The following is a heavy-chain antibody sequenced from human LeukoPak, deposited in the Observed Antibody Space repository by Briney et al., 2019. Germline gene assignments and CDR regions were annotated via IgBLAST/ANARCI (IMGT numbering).Heavy chain of an antibody. D-gene: IGHD2-2*01. V-gene: IGHV4-59*01. CDR2: IYYSGST. J-gene: IGHJ4*02. CDR3: ARDGQSSTSFFDY. Sequence: SETLSLTCTVSGGSISSYYWSWIRQPPGKGLEWIGYIYYSGSTNYNPSLKSRVTISVDTSKNQFSLKLSSVTAAGTAVYYCARDGQSSTSFFDYWGQGTLVTVSS. CDR1: GGSISSYY.